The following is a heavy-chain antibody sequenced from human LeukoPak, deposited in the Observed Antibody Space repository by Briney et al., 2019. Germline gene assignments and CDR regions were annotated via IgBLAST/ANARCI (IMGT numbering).Heavy chain of an antibody. CDR3: AKRRDYSSGFFSDFDY. V-gene: IGHV3-21*01. D-gene: IGHD3-22*01. Sequence: GGSLRLSCAASGFTFSSYSMNWVRQAPGKGLEWVSSISSSSSYIYYADSVKGRFTISRDNAKNSLYLQMNSLRAEDTAVYYCAKRRDYSSGFFSDFDYWGQGTLVTVSS. CDR1: GFTFSSYS. CDR2: ISSSSSYI. J-gene: IGHJ4*02.